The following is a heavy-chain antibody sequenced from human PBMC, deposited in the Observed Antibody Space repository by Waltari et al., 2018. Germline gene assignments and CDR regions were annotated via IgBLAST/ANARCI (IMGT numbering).Heavy chain of an antibody. CDR1: GFTVNHNH. V-gene: IGHV3-53*01. J-gene: IGHJ2*01. CDR2: TYYTGGA. D-gene: IGHD3-16*01. CDR3: ATVGLGEHWYFDL. Sequence: EVQLAESGGGLIQPGGSLRLSCAASGFTVNHNHMSWVRQAPGKGLEWVSVTYYTGGAYYGDSVRGRFTISRDNSKNTVYLQMNSLRVEDTALYYCATVGLGEHWYFDLWGRGTLVTVSS.